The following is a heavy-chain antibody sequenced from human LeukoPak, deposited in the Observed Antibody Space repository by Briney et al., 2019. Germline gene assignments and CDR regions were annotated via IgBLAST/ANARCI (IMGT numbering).Heavy chain of an antibody. CDR1: GYTFSSYD. Sequence: ASVKVSCKASGYTFSSYDINWVRQATGQGLEWLGWMDPNSGKTGYAQKFQGRVTMTRDTSISTAYMELSSLRSDDTAVYYCARYAVVGAMNWFDPWGQGTLVTVSS. J-gene: IGHJ5*02. CDR2: MDPNSGKT. V-gene: IGHV1-8*01. CDR3: ARYAVVGAMNWFDP. D-gene: IGHD2-15*01.